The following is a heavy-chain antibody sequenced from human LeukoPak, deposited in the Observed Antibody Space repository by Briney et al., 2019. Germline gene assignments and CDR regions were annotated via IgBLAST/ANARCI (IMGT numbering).Heavy chain of an antibody. D-gene: IGHD3-10*01. V-gene: IGHV1-2*02. CDR1: GYTFTGYY. Sequence: ASVKVSCKASGYTFTGYYMHWVRRAPGQGLEWMGWINPNSGGTNYAQKFQGRVTMTRDTSISTAYMELSRLRSDDTAVYYCARPYYYGSGSYYNPFDYWGQGTLVTVSS. J-gene: IGHJ4*02. CDR3: ARPYYYGSGSYYNPFDY. CDR2: INPNSGGT.